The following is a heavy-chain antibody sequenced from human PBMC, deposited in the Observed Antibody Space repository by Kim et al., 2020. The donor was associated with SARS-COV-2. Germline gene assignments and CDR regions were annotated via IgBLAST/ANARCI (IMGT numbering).Heavy chain of an antibody. CDR1: GGTFSSYA. CDR3: AXXAGWXXDLXXXDY. V-gene: IGHV1-69*13. CDR2: IIXIFGTA. J-gene: IGHJ4*01. Sequence: SVKVSCKASGGTFSSYAISWVRQAPGQGLEWMGGIIXIFGTANYAQKFQGRVTXTADXSTSTAXMELXSXRSXDTAVXXCAXXAGWXXDLXXXDY.